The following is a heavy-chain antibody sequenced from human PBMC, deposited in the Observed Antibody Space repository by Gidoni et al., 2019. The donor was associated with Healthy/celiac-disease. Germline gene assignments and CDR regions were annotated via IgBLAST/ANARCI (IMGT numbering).Heavy chain of an antibody. CDR2: ISSNGGST. J-gene: IGHJ3*02. CDR1: GFPFRSYA. Sequence: EVQLVESGEGLVQPGGSLRLSCAASGFPFRSYAMHWVRQDPGKGLEYVSAISSNGGSTYYADSVKGRFTISRDNSKNTLYLQMGSLRAEDMAVYYCARSFGAHDAFDIWGQGTMVTVSS. CDR3: ARSFGAHDAFDI. D-gene: IGHD3-16*01. V-gene: IGHV3-64*02.